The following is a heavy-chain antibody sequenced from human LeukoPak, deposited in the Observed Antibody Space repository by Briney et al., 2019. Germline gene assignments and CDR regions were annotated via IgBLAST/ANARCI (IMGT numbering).Heavy chain of an antibody. V-gene: IGHV4-59*12. CDR1: GGSISNYY. Sequence: SETLSLTCTVSGGSISNYYWNWIRQRPGKGLEWVGHISYSGGTKYNPSLQSRVTISIDTSKNQFSLNLSSVTAADTAVYYCAREAGSRYYFDYWGQGTLVTVSS. CDR3: AREAGSRYYFDY. J-gene: IGHJ4*02. D-gene: IGHD3-10*01. CDR2: ISYSGGT.